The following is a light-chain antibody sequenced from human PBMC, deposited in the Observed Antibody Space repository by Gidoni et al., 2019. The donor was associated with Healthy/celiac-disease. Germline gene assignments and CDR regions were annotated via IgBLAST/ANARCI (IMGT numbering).Light chain of an antibody. CDR3: QQRSNGRPT. Sequence: DIVLTQSPATLSLSPGERATLSCRASQSVSSYLAWYQQKPGQAPRLLIYDASNRATGIPARFSGSGSGTDFTLTISSLEPEDFAVYYCQQRSNGRPTFXPXTKVDIK. J-gene: IGKJ3*01. V-gene: IGKV3-11*01. CDR1: QSVSSY. CDR2: DAS.